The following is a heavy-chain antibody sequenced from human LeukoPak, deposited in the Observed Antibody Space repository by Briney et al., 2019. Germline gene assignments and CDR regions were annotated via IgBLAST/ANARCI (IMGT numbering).Heavy chain of an antibody. CDR3: ARDSYSSSWYGWFDP. J-gene: IGHJ5*02. Sequence: ASVKVSCKASGYTFTSYDINWVRQATGQGLEWMGWISAYNGNTNYAQKLQGRVTMTTDTSTSTAYMELRSLRSDDTAVYYCARDSYSSSWYGWFDPWGQGTLVTVSS. CDR1: GYTFTSYD. CDR2: ISAYNGNT. V-gene: IGHV1-18*01. D-gene: IGHD6-13*01.